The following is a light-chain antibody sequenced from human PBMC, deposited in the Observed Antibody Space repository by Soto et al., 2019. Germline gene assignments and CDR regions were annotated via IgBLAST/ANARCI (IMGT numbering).Light chain of an antibody. CDR1: SSNIGAGYD. Sequence: QSVLPQPPAVSGPPGQRPPISRTGSSSNIGAGYDVHWYQQLPGTAPKLLIYGNNNRPSGVPDRLSGSKSGTSASLPISGLHAEDEPDYYCQSYDISLSGVLGTGTKGTVL. V-gene: IGLV1-40*01. J-gene: IGLJ1*01. CDR2: GNN. CDR3: QSYDISLSGV.